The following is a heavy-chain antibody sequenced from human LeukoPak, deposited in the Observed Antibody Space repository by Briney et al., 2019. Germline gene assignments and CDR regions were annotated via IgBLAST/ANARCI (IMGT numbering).Heavy chain of an antibody. CDR3: ASEGVEDTAMAPDY. D-gene: IGHD5-18*01. J-gene: IGHJ4*02. Sequence: PGGSLRLSCAASGFTFSSYSMNWVRQAPGKGLEWVSSISSSSSYIYYADSVKGRFTISRDNAKNSLYLQMNSLRAGDTAVYYCASEGVEDTAMAPDYWGQGTLVTVSS. V-gene: IGHV3-21*01. CDR1: GFTFSSYS. CDR2: ISSSSSYI.